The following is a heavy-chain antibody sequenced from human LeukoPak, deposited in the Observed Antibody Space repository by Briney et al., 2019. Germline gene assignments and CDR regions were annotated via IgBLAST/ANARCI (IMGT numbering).Heavy chain of an antibody. CDR3: ARRHDYVWGSLYAFDI. Sequence: GASVKVSCKASGYTFTSYDINWVRQAIGQGLEWMGWMNPNSGNTGYAHKFQGRVTITRNTSISTAYMELSSLRSEDTAVYYCARRHDYVWGSLYAFDIWGQGTMVTVSS. CDR2: MNPNSGNT. J-gene: IGHJ3*02. D-gene: IGHD3-16*01. V-gene: IGHV1-8*03. CDR1: GYTFTSYD.